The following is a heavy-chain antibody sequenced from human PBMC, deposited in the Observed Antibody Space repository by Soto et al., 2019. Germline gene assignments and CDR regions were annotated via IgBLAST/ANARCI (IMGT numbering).Heavy chain of an antibody. D-gene: IGHD1-26*01. CDR1: GFTFSSYA. Sequence: EVQLLESGGGLVQPGGSLRLSCAASGFTFSSYAMSWVRQAPVKGLEWVSAISGSGGSTYYADSVKGRFTISGDNSKNTLYLQMNSLRAEDTAVYYCARRGSGSYYDYWGQGTLVTVSS. CDR3: ARRGSGSYYDY. CDR2: ISGSGGST. V-gene: IGHV3-23*01. J-gene: IGHJ4*02.